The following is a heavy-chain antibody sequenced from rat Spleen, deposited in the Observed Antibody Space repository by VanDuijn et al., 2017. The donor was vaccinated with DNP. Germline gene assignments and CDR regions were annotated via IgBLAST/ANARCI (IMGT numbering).Heavy chain of an antibody. CDR3: ARRYYGYNWDYFDY. CDR1: GFSLTNYG. CDR2: IWGYGTT. V-gene: IGHV2-16*01. D-gene: IGHD1-9*01. Sequence: QVQLKESGPGLVQPSQTLSLTCTVSGFSLTNYGVSWVRQPPGKGLEWVGAIWGYGTTDYDSTLRSRLSISRDTSKSQVFLKMNSLQTEDTAMYFCARRYYGYNWDYFDYWGQGVMVTVSS. J-gene: IGHJ2*01.